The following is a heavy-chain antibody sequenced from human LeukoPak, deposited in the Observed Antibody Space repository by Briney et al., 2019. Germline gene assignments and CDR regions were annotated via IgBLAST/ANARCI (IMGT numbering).Heavy chain of an antibody. CDR3: AREFRQSNWNDGHWFDP. J-gene: IGHJ5*02. D-gene: IGHD1-20*01. Sequence: GASVKASCKASGGTFSSYGIIWVRQAPGQGLEWMGRISPIFDIANYAQKFQGRVTITADTSTSTAYMELSSLRSEDTAIYYCAREFRQSNWNDGHWFDPWGQGTLVTVSS. CDR1: GGTFSSYG. V-gene: IGHV1-69*04. CDR2: ISPIFDIA.